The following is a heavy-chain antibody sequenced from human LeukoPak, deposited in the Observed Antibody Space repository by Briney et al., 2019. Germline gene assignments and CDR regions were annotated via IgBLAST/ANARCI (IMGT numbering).Heavy chain of an antibody. CDR1: GFTFNNYT. CDR3: TKPDCPSTSCYTLDY. J-gene: IGHJ4*02. Sequence: GRSLRLSCVASGFTFNNYTMRWVRQAPGKGLEWVSAISGSGDSTYYADSVKGRFTISRDNSKNTLYLQMNSLRVEDTAVYYCTKPDCPSTSCYTLDYWGQGILVTVSS. V-gene: IGHV3-23*01. D-gene: IGHD2-2*02. CDR2: ISGSGDST.